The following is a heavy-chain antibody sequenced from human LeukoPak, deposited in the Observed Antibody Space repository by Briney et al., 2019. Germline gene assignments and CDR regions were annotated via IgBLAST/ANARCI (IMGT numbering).Heavy chain of an antibody. V-gene: IGHV4-39*01. CDR3: ARHRRSGSSSSGDHAEYFQH. CDR1: GGSISSSSYY. D-gene: IGHD6-6*01. CDR2: IYYSGTT. Sequence: SETLSLTCTVSGGSISSSSYYWGWIRQPPGKGLEWIGSIYYSGTTYYNPSLKSRVTISVDTSKNQFSLKLSSVTAADTAVYYCARHRRSGSSSSGDHAEYFQHWGQGTLVTVSS. J-gene: IGHJ1*01.